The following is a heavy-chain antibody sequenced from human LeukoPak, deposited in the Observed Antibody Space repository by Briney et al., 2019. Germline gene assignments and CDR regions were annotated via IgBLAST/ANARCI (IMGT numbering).Heavy chain of an antibody. CDR1: GFTFSSYA. Sequence: GRSLRLSCAASGFTFSSYAMHWVRQAPGKGLEWVAVISYDGSNKYNADSVKGRFTISRDNSKNTLYLQMNSLRAEDTAVYYCAKVPWIDYYYGMDVWGQGTTVTVAS. CDR3: AKVPWIDYYYGMDV. J-gene: IGHJ6*02. CDR2: ISYDGSNK. D-gene: IGHD2-2*03. V-gene: IGHV3-30-3*01.